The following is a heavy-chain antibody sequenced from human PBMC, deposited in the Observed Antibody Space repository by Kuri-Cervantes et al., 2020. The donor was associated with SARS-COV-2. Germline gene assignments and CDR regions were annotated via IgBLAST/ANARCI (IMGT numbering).Heavy chain of an antibody. CDR1: GFTFTSSA. J-gene: IGHJ6*02. D-gene: IGHD1-7*01. CDR2: IVVGSGNT. Sequence: SVKVSCKASGFTFTSSAVQWVRQARGQRLEWIGWIVVGSGNTNYAQKFQERVTITRDMSTSTAYMELSSLRSEDTAVYYCARHGITGTTHYYGMDVWGQGTTVTVSS. CDR3: ARHGITGTTHYYGMDV. V-gene: IGHV1-58*01.